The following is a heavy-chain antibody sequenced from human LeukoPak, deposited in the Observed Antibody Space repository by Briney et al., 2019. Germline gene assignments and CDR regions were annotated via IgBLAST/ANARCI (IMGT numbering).Heavy chain of an antibody. CDR2: IYYSGST. V-gene: IGHV4-39*07. CDR1: GGSISSSSYY. J-gene: IGHJ4*02. D-gene: IGHD3-22*01. Sequence: PSETLSLTCTVSGGSISSSSYYWGWIRQPPGKGLEWIGSIYYSGSTYYNPSLKSRVTISVDTSKNQFSLKLSSVTAADTAVYYCARASYDSSGYYYSFDYWGQGTLVTVSS. CDR3: ARASYDSSGYYYSFDY.